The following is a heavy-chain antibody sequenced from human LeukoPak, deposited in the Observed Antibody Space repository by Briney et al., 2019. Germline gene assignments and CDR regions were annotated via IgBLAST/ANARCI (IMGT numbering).Heavy chain of an antibody. CDR1: GFTFSSYG. D-gene: IGHD2-2*01. CDR3: AKQHVVPAATPALDY. J-gene: IGHJ4*02. Sequence: GGSLRLSCAASGFTFSSYGMHWVRQAPGKGLEWVSLISGSGASTYYADSVKGQFAISRDNSKNTLYLQMNSLRAEDTAVYYCAKQHVVPAATPALDYWGQGTLVTVSS. CDR2: ISGSGAST. V-gene: IGHV3-23*01.